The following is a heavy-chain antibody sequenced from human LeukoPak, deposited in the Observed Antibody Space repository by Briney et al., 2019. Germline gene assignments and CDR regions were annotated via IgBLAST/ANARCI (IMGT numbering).Heavy chain of an antibody. D-gene: IGHD2-21*01. CDR3: AKDQADTNSYFTSAH. J-gene: IGHJ4*02. V-gene: IGHV3-23*01. Sequence: GGSLRLSCAASGFTFSTYAMSWARQAPGKGLEWVSAIRASGSRTYYADSVKGRFTISRDNSKNTLSLQMNGLRADDTAVYYCAKDQADTNSYFTSAHWGQGTLVTVSS. CDR2: IRASGSRT. CDR1: GFTFSTYA.